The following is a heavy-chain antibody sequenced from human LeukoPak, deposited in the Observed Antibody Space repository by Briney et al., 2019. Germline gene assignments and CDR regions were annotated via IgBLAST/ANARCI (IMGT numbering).Heavy chain of an antibody. J-gene: IGHJ6*03. CDR3: AAGPYYDSSGYYYQTRYYYMDV. CDR2: IVVGSGNT. CDR1: GFTFTSSA. V-gene: IGHV1-58*02. D-gene: IGHD3-22*01. Sequence: SVKVSCKASGFTFTSSAMQWVRQARGQRLEWIGWIVVGSGNTNYAQKFQERVTITRDMSTSTAYMELSSLRSEDTAVYYCAAGPYYDSSGYYYQTRYYYMDVWGKGTTVTVSS.